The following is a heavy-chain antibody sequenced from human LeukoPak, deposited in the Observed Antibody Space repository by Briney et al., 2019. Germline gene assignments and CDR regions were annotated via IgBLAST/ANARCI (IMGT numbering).Heavy chain of an antibody. CDR2: ISSSSSYI. CDR1: GFTFSSYS. J-gene: IGHJ5*02. D-gene: IGHD6-13*01. V-gene: IGHV3-21*01. Sequence: PGGSLRLSCAASGFTFSSYSMNWVRQAPGKGLEWVSSISSSSSYIYYADSVKGRFTISRDDAKNSLYLQMNSLRAEDTAVYYCARLIAAAEFDPWGQGTLVTVSS. CDR3: ARLIAAAEFDP.